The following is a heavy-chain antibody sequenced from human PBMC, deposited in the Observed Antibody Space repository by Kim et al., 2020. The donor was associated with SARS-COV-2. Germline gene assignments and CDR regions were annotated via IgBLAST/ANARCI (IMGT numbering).Heavy chain of an antibody. J-gene: IGHJ6*02. Sequence: GGSLRLSCVVSGFTFHNHAMHWVRQAPVKGLEWVAGIFWNGGGTGYADSVRGRFTISRYIAESSLYLQMNSLRTEDTALYFCVKDILAGGADVWGQGTTVTVSS. CDR3: VKDILAGGADV. CDR1: GFTFHNHA. V-gene: IGHV3-9*01. CDR2: IFWNGGGT. D-gene: IGHD6-25*01.